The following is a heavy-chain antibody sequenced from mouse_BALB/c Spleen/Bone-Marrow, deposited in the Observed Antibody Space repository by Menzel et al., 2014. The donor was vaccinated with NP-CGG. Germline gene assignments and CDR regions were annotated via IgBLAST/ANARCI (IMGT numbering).Heavy chain of an antibody. CDR1: GYAFSSYW. J-gene: IGHJ4*01. V-gene: IGHV1-80*01. CDR2: IYPGDGDT. Sequence: QVQLQQSGAELVRPGSSVKISHKASGYAFSSYWMNWVKQRPGQGLEWIGQIYPGDGDTNYNGNFKDKATLTVDRSSSTAFMQLSSLTSEDSAVYFCARWYRDPHFAMDYWGPGTSVTVSS. CDR3: ARWYRDPHFAMDY. D-gene: IGHD2-14*01.